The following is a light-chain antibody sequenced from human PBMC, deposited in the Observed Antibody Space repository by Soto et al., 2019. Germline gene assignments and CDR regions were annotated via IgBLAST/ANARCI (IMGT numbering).Light chain of an antibody. V-gene: IGKV1-5*01. CDR1: QSISGW. CDR3: QQLKSYPPHT. CDR2: AAS. J-gene: IGKJ5*01. Sequence: DIQRTQSPSTLSASVGDRVTITCRASQSISGWLAWYQQRPWEAPKLMIYAASTLQGGVPSRFSGSGSGTDFTLTISSLQPEDFATYYCQQLKSYPPHTFGQGTRLEIK.